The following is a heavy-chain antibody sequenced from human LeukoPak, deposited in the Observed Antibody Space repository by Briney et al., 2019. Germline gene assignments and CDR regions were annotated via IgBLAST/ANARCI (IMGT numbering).Heavy chain of an antibody. D-gene: IGHD1-26*01. Sequence: SETLSLTCAVYGGSSSGYYWSWIRQPPGKGLEWIGEINHSGSTNYNPSLKSRVTISVDTSKNQFSLKLSSVTAADTAVYYCARERVRELLHYNYYGMDVWGQGTTVTVSS. CDR2: INHSGST. CDR3: ARERVRELLHYNYYGMDV. J-gene: IGHJ6*02. V-gene: IGHV4-34*01. CDR1: GGSSSGYY.